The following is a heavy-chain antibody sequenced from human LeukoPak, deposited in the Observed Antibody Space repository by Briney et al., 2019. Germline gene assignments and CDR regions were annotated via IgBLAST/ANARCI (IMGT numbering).Heavy chain of an antibody. J-gene: IGHJ3*02. D-gene: IGHD3-10*01. Sequence: ASVKVSCKASGGTFSSYAISWVRQAPGQGLEWMGRINPENGGTDYAKKFKGRVAMTRDTSISTAYMDLTRLRSDDSAVYHCARDRGWDAFDIWGQGTLVTVSS. CDR3: ARDRGWDAFDI. V-gene: IGHV1-2*06. CDR1: GGTFSSYA. CDR2: INPENGGT.